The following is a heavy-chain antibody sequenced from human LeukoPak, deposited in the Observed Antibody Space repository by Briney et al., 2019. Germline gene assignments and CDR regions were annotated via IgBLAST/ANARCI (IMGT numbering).Heavy chain of an antibody. D-gene: IGHD6-6*01. CDR2: ISSSSTHI. CDR1: GLTVSSNY. CDR3: ARDYTSSSLDY. J-gene: IGHJ4*02. Sequence: GGSLRLSCAASGLTVSSNYMNWVRQTPGKGLEWVSSISSSSTHIYYADSVKGRFTISRDNAKNSLYLQMNSLRAEDAAVYYCARDYTSSSLDYWGQGTLVTVSS. V-gene: IGHV3-21*01.